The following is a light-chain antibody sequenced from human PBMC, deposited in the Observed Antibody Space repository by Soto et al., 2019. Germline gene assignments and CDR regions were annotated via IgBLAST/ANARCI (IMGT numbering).Light chain of an antibody. CDR1: SSNIGSNY. CDR2: RNN. Sequence: QPVLTQPPSASGTPGQRVTISCSGSSSNIGSNYVYWYQQLPGTAPKLLIYRNNQRPSGVPDRFSGSKSGTSASLAISGLRSEDEADYYCAAWDDSLSGWVFDGGTKLTVL. J-gene: IGLJ3*02. CDR3: AAWDDSLSGWV. V-gene: IGLV1-47*01.